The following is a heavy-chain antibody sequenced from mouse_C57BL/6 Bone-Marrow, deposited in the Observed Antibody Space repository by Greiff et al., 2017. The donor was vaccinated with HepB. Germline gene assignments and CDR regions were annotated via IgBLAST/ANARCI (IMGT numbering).Heavy chain of an antibody. CDR3: ARGDYGSSYPFDY. Sequence: QVQLQQPGTELVKPGASVKLSCKASGYTFTSYWMHWVKQRPGQGLEWIGNINPSNGGTNYNEKLKSKATLTVDKASSTAYMQLSSLTSEDSAVYYCARGDYGSSYPFDYWGQGTTLTVSS. D-gene: IGHD1-1*01. CDR2: INPSNGGT. V-gene: IGHV1-53*01. CDR1: GYTFTSYW. J-gene: IGHJ2*01.